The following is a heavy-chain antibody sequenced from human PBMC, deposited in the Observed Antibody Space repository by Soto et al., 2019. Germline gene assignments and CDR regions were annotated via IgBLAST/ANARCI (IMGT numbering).Heavy chain of an antibody. V-gene: IGHV1-8*01. J-gene: IGHJ6*03. CDR1: GYTFTSYD. Sequence: QVQLVQSGAEVKKPGASVKVSCKASGYTFTSYDINWVRQATGQGLEWMGWTNPNSGNTGYAQKFQGRVTMTRNTSISTAYMELSSLRSEDTAVYYCARGGYYGSGSYLGYYYYYMDVWGKGTTVTVSS. CDR2: TNPNSGNT. CDR3: ARGGYYGSGSYLGYYYYYMDV. D-gene: IGHD3-10*01.